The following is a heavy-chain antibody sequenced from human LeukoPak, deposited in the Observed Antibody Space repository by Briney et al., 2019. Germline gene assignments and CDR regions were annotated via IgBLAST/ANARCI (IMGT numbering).Heavy chain of an antibody. CDR3: AKDGGSYYYFDY. CDR1: GFTFSSYA. D-gene: IGHD1-26*01. CDR2: ISGSGGST. V-gene: IGHV3-23*01. Sequence: GGSLRLSCAASGFTFSSYAMSWVRQAPGKGLEWVSAISGSGGSTYYADSVKGRFTTSRDNSKNTLYLQMNSLRAEDTAVYYCAKDGGSYYYFDYWGQGTLVTVSS. J-gene: IGHJ4*02.